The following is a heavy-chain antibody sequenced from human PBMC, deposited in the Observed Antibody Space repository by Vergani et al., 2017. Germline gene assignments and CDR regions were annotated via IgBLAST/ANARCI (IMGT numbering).Heavy chain of an antibody. CDR1: GFTLSNYD. J-gene: IGHJ4*02. Sequence: QVQLVESGGGVDQRGGSLRLSCATSGFTLSNYDMQWIRPGPGKGLEFVAFIQFDGSNHYYADSVKGRFTLSRDFSKNTLYLQMNSLRTDDTATYYCAKHFRGWGIDYWGQGTQVIVSS. CDR2: IQFDGSNH. D-gene: IGHD3-16*01. CDR3: AKHFRGWGIDY. V-gene: IGHV3-30*02.